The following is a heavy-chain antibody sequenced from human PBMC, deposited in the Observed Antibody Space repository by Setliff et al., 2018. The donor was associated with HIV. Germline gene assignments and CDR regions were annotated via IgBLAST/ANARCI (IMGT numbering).Heavy chain of an antibody. CDR1: GGSITRTPYY. Sequence: SETLSLTCTVSGGSITRTPYYWGWIRQPPGKGLEWIGSIYHTGITYDNPSLKSRVTISVDTSKNQISLRLNSVTAADMAVYYCARLSGGMVPNYWGQGTLVTVS. CDR2: IYHTGIT. J-gene: IGHJ4*02. V-gene: IGHV4-39*01. CDR3: ARLSGGMVPNY. D-gene: IGHD3-10*01.